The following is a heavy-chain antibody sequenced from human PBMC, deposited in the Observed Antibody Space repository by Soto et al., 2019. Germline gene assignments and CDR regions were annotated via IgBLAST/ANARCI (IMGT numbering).Heavy chain of an antibody. D-gene: IGHD3-10*01. V-gene: IGHV4-30-4*01. Sequence: QVQLQESGPGLVKPSQTLSLTCTVSGGSISSGDYYWSWIRQPPGKGQEWIGYIYYSGSTYYNPSLKSRVTISVDTSKNQFSRKLSSVTAADTAVYYCARVGFGELLAHGMDVWGQGTTVTVSS. CDR3: ARVGFGELLAHGMDV. CDR2: IYYSGST. J-gene: IGHJ6*02. CDR1: GGSISSGDYY.